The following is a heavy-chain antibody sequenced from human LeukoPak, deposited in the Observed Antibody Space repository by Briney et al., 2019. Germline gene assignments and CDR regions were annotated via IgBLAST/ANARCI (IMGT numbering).Heavy chain of an antibody. V-gene: IGHV3-33*01. J-gene: IGHJ6*03. CDR3: AGDHGTGTTGNYYYYYYMDV. CDR1: GFTFSSYG. CDR2: IWYDGSNK. Sequence: GGSLRLSCAASGFTFSSYGMHWVRQAPGKGLEWVAVIWYDGSNKYYADSVKGRFTISRDNSKNTLYLQMNSLRAEDTAVYYCAGDHGTGTTGNYYYYYYMDVWGKGTTVTVSS. D-gene: IGHD1-7*01.